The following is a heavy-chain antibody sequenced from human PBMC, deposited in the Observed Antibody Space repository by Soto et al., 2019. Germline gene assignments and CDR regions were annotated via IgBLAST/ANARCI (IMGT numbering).Heavy chain of an antibody. D-gene: IGHD2-15*01. J-gene: IGHJ4*02. V-gene: IGHV4-39*01. Sequence: SETLSLTCDVSGVSISSSGYYWGWIRQPPGKGLEWIGNVYYSGSMYYNPSLESRVTISVDTSKNQFSLKLSSVTAADTAVYYCARMIGYCSGGTCYSGNFDYWGQGTPVTVSS. CDR3: ARMIGYCSGGTCYSGNFDY. CDR1: GVSISSSGYY. CDR2: VYYSGSM.